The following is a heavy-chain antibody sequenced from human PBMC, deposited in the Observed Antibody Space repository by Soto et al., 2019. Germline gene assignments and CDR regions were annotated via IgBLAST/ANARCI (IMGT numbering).Heavy chain of an antibody. J-gene: IGHJ5*02. D-gene: IGHD1-1*01. Sequence: PSETLSLTCTVSGGSISSSSYYWGWIRQPPGKGLEWIGSIYYSGSTYYNPSLKSRVTISVDTSKNQFSLKLSSVTAADTAVYYCARHPRFGKRPNWFDPWGQGTLVTVS. CDR3: ARHPRFGKRPNWFDP. CDR1: GGSISSSSYY. CDR2: IYYSGST. V-gene: IGHV4-39*01.